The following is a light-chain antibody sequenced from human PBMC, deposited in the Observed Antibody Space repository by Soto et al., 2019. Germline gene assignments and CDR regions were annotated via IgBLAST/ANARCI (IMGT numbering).Light chain of an antibody. Sequence: DSQMTQSPSTLSASVGDRVTITCRASQSISNYLAWYQQKPGKAPKLLIYKASTLESGVPSRFSGSGSGTKFTLTISSLQPDDFATYYCQKYNTHFGGGTKVEMK. CDR1: QSISNY. J-gene: IGKJ4*01. CDR2: KAS. CDR3: QKYNTH. V-gene: IGKV1-5*03.